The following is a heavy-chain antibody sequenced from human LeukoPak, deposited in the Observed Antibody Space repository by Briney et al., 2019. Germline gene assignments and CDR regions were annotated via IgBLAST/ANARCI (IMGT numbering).Heavy chain of an antibody. CDR1: GFTFSNYA. J-gene: IGHJ3*02. Sequence: GGSLRLSCVGSGFTFSNYAMSWVRQAPGKGLEWVSAMNGSGGKKYYADFVKGRFTISRDNSKNTLYLQMNSLRAEDTAVYYCAKENDRALDIWGRGTMVTVSS. V-gene: IGHV3-23*01. CDR2: MNGSGGKK. D-gene: IGHD1-1*01. CDR3: AKENDRALDI.